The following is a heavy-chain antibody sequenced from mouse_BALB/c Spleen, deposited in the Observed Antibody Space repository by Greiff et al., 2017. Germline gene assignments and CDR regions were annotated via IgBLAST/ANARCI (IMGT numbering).Heavy chain of an antibody. CDR2: INPYNDGT. V-gene: IGHV1-14*01. J-gene: IGHJ3*01. CDR1: GYTFTSYV. D-gene: IGHD4-1*01. CDR3: ARGELTGTSWFAY. Sequence: EVQLQQSGPELVKPGASVKMSCKASGYTFTSYVMHWVKQKPGQGLEWIGYINPYNDGTKYNEKFKGKATLTSDKSSSTAYMELSSLTSEDSAVYYCARGELTGTSWFAYLGQGTLVTVSA.